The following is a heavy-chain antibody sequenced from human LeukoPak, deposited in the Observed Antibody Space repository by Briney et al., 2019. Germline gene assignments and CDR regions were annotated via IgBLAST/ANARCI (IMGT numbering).Heavy chain of an antibody. Sequence: SETLSITCTVSGGSINSHYCNWIRQSPGKGLEWIGYIYNSGSINYNPSLKSRVTISVDTSKNQSSLKLSSVTAADTAIYYCATKVRGGFDIWGQGTMVTVSS. V-gene: IGHV4-59*11. CDR2: IYNSGSI. D-gene: IGHD2-15*01. CDR3: ATKVRGGFDI. CDR1: GGSINSHY. J-gene: IGHJ3*02.